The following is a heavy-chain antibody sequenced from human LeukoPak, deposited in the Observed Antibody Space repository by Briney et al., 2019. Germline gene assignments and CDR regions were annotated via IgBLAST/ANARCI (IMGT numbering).Heavy chain of an antibody. CDR1: GYTFTSYG. CDR3: ARDLRYFDWLRPDY. V-gene: IGHV1-18*04. Sequence: ASVKVSCKASGYTFTSYGISWVRQAPGQGLEWMGWISAYNGNTNYAQKPQGRVTMTTDTSTSTAYMELRSLRSDDTAVHYCARDLRYFDWLRPDYWGQGTLVTVSS. CDR2: ISAYNGNT. D-gene: IGHD3-9*01. J-gene: IGHJ4*02.